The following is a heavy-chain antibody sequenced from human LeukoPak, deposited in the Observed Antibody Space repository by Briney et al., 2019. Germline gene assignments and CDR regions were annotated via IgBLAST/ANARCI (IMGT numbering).Heavy chain of an antibody. J-gene: IGHJ4*02. CDR1: GFTFSSYA. D-gene: IGHD1-26*01. CDR3: ATRYSGSDYPGWPFDY. Sequence: GGSLRLSCAASGFTFSSYAMNWVRQAPGKGLEWVAVISYDGSNKYYADSVKGRFTISRDNSKNTLYLQMNSLRAEDTAVYYCATRYSGSDYPGWPFDYWGQGTLVTVSS. CDR2: ISYDGSNK. V-gene: IGHV3-30-3*01.